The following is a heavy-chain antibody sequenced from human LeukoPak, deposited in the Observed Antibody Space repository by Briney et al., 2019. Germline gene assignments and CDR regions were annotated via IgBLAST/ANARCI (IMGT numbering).Heavy chain of an antibody. J-gene: IGHJ6*03. CDR3: AKDWYDFRSGYYPSHYYYYMDV. V-gene: IGHV3-23*01. CDR1: GFTFSSYA. D-gene: IGHD3-3*01. Sequence: GGSLRLSCAASGFTFSSYAMSWVRQAPGKGLEWVSAISGSGGSTYYADSVKGRFTISRDNSKNTLYLQMNSLRAEDTAVYYCAKDWYDFRSGYYPSHYYYYMDVWGKGTTVTVSS. CDR2: ISGSGGST.